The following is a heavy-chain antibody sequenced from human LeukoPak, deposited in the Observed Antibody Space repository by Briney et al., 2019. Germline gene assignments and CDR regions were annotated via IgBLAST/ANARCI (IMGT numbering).Heavy chain of an antibody. CDR1: GGSFSGYY. CDR2: INHSGST. CDR3: ARGPPFFNWFDP. Sequence: SETLSLTCAVYGGSFSGYYWSWIRQPPGKGLEWIGEINHSGSTNYNPSLKSRVTISVDTSKNQFSLKLSSVTAADTAVYYCARGPPFFNWFDPWGQGTLVTVSS. J-gene: IGHJ5*02. V-gene: IGHV4-34*01.